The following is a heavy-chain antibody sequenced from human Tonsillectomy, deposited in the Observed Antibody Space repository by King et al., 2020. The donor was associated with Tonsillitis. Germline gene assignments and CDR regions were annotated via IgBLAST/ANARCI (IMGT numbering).Heavy chain of an antibody. Sequence: QLVQSGAEVKKPGASVKVSCKASGYSFTGYHMHWVRQAPGQGLEWMGLIHPNSGGTNYAQKFQGRVTMTRATSLTTAYMELSRLGSDDTAVYYCAGGSFGYSYDYDYYDYYMDVWGKGTTVSVSS. CDR3: AGGSFGYSYDYDYYDYYMDV. J-gene: IGHJ6*03. D-gene: IGHD5-18*01. V-gene: IGHV1-2*02. CDR2: IHPNSGGT. CDR1: GYSFTGYH.